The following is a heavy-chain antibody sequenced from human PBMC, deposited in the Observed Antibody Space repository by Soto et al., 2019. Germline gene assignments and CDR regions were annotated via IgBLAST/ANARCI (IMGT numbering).Heavy chain of an antibody. Sequence: QVQLVQSGAEVKKPGASVKVSCKASGYTFTSYDINWVRQAAGQGLEWMGWMNPNSGNTGYAQKFQGRVTMTRNTSISTAYMELSSLRSEDTAVYYCARTPHWPDVYYYYMDVWGKGTTVTVSS. J-gene: IGHJ6*03. V-gene: IGHV1-8*01. CDR2: MNPNSGNT. CDR1: GYTFTSYD. D-gene: IGHD3-3*02. CDR3: ARTPHWPDVYYYYMDV.